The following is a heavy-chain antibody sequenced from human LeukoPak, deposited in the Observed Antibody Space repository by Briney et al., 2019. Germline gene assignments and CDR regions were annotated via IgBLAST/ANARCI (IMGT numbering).Heavy chain of an antibody. CDR1: GYSISSGYY. D-gene: IGHD1-26*01. V-gene: IGHV4-61*01. CDR3: ARVRLIGATTRGYFDY. J-gene: IGHJ4*02. CDR2: IYYSGST. Sequence: SETLSLTCTVSGYSISSGYYWSWIRQPPGKGLEWIGYIYYSGSTHYNPSLKSRVTISVDTSKTQFSLKVSSVTAADTAVYYCARVRLIGATTRGYFDYWGQGTLVTVSS.